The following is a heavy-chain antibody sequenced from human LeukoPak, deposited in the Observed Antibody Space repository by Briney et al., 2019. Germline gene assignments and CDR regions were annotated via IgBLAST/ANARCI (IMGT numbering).Heavy chain of an antibody. V-gene: IGHV1-2*02. CDR3: ARGGGTVFGVVND. Sequence: GTSVKVSCKASGYTFTGYYIHWVRQAPGQGLEWMGWIDPKSGGTIYAQKFQGRVTMTSDTSISTAHMELSRLRSDDTAVYYCARGGGTVFGVVNDWGQGTLVTVSS. D-gene: IGHD3-3*01. J-gene: IGHJ4*02. CDR1: GYTFTGYY. CDR2: IDPKSGGT.